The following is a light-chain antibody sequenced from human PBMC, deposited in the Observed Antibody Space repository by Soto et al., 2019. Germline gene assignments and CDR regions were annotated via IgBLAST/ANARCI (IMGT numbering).Light chain of an antibody. CDR3: QSYDSSNVV. V-gene: IGLV6-57*04. J-gene: IGLJ2*01. CDR1: SGSIASNY. Sequence: LTQPHSVSESPGKTVTISCTRSSGSIASNYVQWYQQRPGSAPTTVIYEDNQRPSGVPDRFSGSIDSSSNSASLSSSGLKTEGEADYCCQSYDSSNVVFGGGTKVTVL. CDR2: EDN.